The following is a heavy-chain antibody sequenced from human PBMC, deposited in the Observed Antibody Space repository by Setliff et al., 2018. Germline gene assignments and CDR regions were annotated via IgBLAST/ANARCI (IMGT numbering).Heavy chain of an antibody. J-gene: IGHJ6*03. CDR1: GDSISSRRNY. V-gene: IGHV4-61*09. CDR2: IYTTWST. Sequence: PSETLSLTCTVSGDSISSRRNYWGWFRQPAGKGLEGIGQIYTTWSTNYNPSLRSRVTISLDTSNNQFSLSLSSVTAADSAIYYCARGLEGEDYFYYMDVWGKGTSVTVSS. D-gene: IGHD2-21*01. CDR3: ARGLEGEDYFYYMDV.